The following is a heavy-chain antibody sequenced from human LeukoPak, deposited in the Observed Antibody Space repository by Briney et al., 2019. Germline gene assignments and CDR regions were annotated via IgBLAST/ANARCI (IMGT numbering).Heavy chain of an antibody. Sequence: GGSLRLSCAASGFTFSSYGMSWVRQAPGKGLEWVSAISGSGGSTYYADSVKGRFTISRDNAKNSLYLQMNSLRAKDTALYYCARDYYDSSGSSWFDPWGQGTLVTVSS. J-gene: IGHJ5*02. D-gene: IGHD3-22*01. CDR3: ARDYYDSSGSSWFDP. CDR2: ISGSGGST. CDR1: GFTFSSYG. V-gene: IGHV3-23*01.